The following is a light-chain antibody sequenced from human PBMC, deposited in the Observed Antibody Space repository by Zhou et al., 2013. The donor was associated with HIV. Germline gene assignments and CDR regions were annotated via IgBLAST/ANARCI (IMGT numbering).Light chain of an antibody. CDR1: QGVSNF. CDR3: QQRSNWPLT. CDR2: DAS. Sequence: EVVLTQSPATLSLSPGERATLSCRASQGVSNFLAWYQQKPGQAPRLLIYDASSRATGIPARFSGSGSGTDFTLTISSLEPEDFAVYYCQQRSNWPLTFGGGTRVEIK. V-gene: IGKV3-11*01. J-gene: IGKJ4*01.